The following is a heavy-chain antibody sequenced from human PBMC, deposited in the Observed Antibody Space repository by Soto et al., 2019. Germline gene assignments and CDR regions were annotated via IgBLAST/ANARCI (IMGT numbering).Heavy chain of an antibody. CDR2: TSYDGSKR. D-gene: IGHD3-22*01. J-gene: IGHJ5*02. CDR1: GFTFSTYD. V-gene: IGHV3-30*18. CDR3: SKWEYLYDSRGALDP. Sequence: QVQMVESGGGVVHPGRSLRLSCVASGFTFSTYDIHWVRQAPGKGLEWVAVTSYDGSKRYYADSVVGRFTISRDNSKNTVDLQMNSLRAEDTAIYYCSKWEYLYDSRGALDPWGQGTLVTVSS.